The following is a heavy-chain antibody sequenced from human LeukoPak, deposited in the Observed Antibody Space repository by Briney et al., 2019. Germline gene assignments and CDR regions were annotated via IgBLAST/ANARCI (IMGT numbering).Heavy chain of an antibody. Sequence: ASVKVPCKASGYTFTSFYMHWVRQAPGQGLEWMGIINPRGGSVSSAQNFQDRITLTRDTSTSTVYMELSSLRSDDTAVYYCARDYHGSGSLTTFDYWGQGTLVTVSS. CDR2: INPRGGSV. D-gene: IGHD3-10*01. V-gene: IGHV1-46*01. CDR3: ARDYHGSGSLTTFDY. J-gene: IGHJ4*02. CDR1: GYTFTSFY.